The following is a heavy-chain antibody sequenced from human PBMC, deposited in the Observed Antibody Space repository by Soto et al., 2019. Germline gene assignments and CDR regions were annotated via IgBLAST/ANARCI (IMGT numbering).Heavy chain of an antibody. D-gene: IGHD3-3*01. CDR2: ISGSDGKT. J-gene: IGHJ4*02. CDR1: GFSFGSYA. CDR3: ARWSYLDY. V-gene: IGHV3-23*01. Sequence: LRLSFAASGFSFGSYALSWVRQAPGKGLEWVSTISGSDGKTFYADSVKGRFSISRDTSQSTLYLQMNSLRADDTAMYYCARWSYLDYWGQGTRVTVSS.